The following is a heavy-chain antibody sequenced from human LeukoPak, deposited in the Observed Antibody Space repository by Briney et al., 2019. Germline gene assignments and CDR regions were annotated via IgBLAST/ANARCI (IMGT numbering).Heavy chain of an antibody. V-gene: IGHV4-30-2*01. J-gene: IGHJ4*02. Sequence: SETLSLTCTVSGGSISSGAYNWSWIRQPPGKGLEWIGYIYHSGSTYYSPSLKSRVTMSVDRSRNQFSLKVISVTAADTAVYYCARDGGSCSDFDYWGQGTLVTVSS. CDR2: IYHSGST. CDR1: GGSISSGAYN. D-gene: IGHD2-15*01. CDR3: ARDGGSCSDFDY.